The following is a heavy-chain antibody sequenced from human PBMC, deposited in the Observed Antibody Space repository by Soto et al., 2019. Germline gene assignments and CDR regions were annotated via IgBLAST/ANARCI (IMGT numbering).Heavy chain of an antibody. CDR3: ARGIIGGGWPNGY. V-gene: IGHV1-18*01. D-gene: IGHD6-19*01. CDR2: ISAYNGNT. CDR1: GDSFSRST. J-gene: IGHJ4*02. Sequence: ASVKVSCKASGDSFSRSTFSWVRQAPGQGLEWMGWISAYNGNTNYAQKLQGRVTMTTDTSTSTAYMELRSLRSDDTAVYYCARGIIGGGWPNGYWGQGTLVTVSS.